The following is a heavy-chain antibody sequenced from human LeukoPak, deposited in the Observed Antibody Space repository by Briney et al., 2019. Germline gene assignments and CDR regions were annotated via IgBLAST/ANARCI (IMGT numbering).Heavy chain of an antibody. V-gene: IGHV1-18*01. CDR2: ISAYNGNT. CDR3: ARAKTLEPTPSNAFDI. Sequence: GASVKVSCKASGYTFTSYGYSWVRQAPGQGLEWMGWISAYNGNTKYAQKLQGRVTMTTVTSTSTVYMELRSLTSGDTAVYYCARAKTLEPTPSNAFDIWGQGTMVTVSS. J-gene: IGHJ3*02. D-gene: IGHD1-1*01. CDR1: GYTFTSYG.